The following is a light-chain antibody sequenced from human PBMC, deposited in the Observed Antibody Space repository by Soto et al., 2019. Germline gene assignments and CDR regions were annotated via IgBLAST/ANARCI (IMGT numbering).Light chain of an antibody. CDR1: QTISKY. CDR2: DAS. V-gene: IGKV1-39*01. Sequence: DIQMTQSQSSLSASVGYRVSLACRASQTISKYLSWYQQKPEKAPQLLIYDASNLQSGVPSRFSGSGSGTDFTLTINSLQPDDFATYYCQQSYTIPITFGQGTRLEIK. J-gene: IGKJ5*01. CDR3: QQSYTIPIT.